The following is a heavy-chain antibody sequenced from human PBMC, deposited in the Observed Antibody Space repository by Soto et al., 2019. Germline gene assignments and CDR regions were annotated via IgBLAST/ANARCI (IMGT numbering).Heavy chain of an antibody. V-gene: IGHV3-30*04. J-gene: IGHJ3*02. CDR3: ARDLGVGGGATGADAFDI. Sequence: GGSLRLSCAASGFTFSSYAMHWVRQAPGKGLEWVAVISYDGSNKYYADSVKGRFTISRDNSKNTLYLQMNSLRAEDTAGYYCARDLGVGGGATGADAFDIWGQGTMVTVSS. D-gene: IGHD3-16*01. CDR2: ISYDGSNK. CDR1: GFTFSSYA.